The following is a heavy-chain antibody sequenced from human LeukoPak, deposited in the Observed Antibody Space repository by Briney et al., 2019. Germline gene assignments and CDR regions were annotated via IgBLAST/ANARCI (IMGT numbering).Heavy chain of an antibody. Sequence: ASVKVSCKASGYTFTSYYMHWVRQAPGQGLEWMGIINPSGGSTSYAQKFQGRVTMTRDTSTSTVYMELSSLRAEDTAVYYCAKVVAAAGMGYWGQGTLVTVSS. CDR1: GYTFTSYY. CDR2: INPSGGST. J-gene: IGHJ4*02. V-gene: IGHV1-46*01. D-gene: IGHD6-13*01. CDR3: AKVVAAAGMGY.